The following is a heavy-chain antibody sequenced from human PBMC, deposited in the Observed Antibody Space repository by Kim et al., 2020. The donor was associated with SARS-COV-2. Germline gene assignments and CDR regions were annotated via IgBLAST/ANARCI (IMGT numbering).Heavy chain of an antibody. CDR3: AREITQKRYGDYGYYYGMDV. Sequence: RVTISVDTSKNQFSLKLSSVTAADTAVYYCAREITQKRYGDYGYYYGMDVWGQGTTVTVSS. D-gene: IGHD4-17*01. V-gene: IGHV4-39*07. J-gene: IGHJ6*02.